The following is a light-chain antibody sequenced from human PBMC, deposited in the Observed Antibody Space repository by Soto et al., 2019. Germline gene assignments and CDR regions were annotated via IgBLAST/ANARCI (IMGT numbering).Light chain of an antibody. CDR2: AAS. V-gene: IGKV1-12*01. J-gene: IGKJ4*01. Sequence: DIQMTQTPSSVSASVGDRVTITCRSSQGISTWLAWYQQKPRKALKLLIYAASGLQGGVPSRFSGSGSGTDFTLTISSLQPEDSATYYCQQGNSFPLTFGGGTKVQIK. CDR3: QQGNSFPLT. CDR1: QGISTW.